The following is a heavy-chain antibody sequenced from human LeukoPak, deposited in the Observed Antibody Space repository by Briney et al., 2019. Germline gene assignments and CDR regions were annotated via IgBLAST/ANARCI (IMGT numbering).Heavy chain of an antibody. CDR3: ARDATMVPLYYYYYMDV. V-gene: IGHV3-21*01. Sequence: GGSLRLSCAASGFTFRNYNMNWVRQAPGKGLEWVSSINSSSGYIYYADSVKGRFTISRDNAKNSLYLQMNSLRAEDTAVYYCARDATMVPLYYYYYMDVWGKGTSVTVSS. CDR2: INSSSGYI. CDR1: GFTFRNYN. J-gene: IGHJ6*03. D-gene: IGHD3-10*01.